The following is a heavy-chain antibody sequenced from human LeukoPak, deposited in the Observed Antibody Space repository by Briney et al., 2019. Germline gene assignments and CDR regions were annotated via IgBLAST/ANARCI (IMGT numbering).Heavy chain of an antibody. D-gene: IGHD5-12*01. CDR2: ISYDGSNK. CDR1: GFTFSTYG. Sequence: SGGSLRLSCAASGFTFSTYGMHWVRQAPGKGLEWVAVISYDGSNKYYADSVKGRFAISRDNSKNTLYLQMNSLRAEDTAVFYCAKEHSAYELDYWGQGTLVTVSS. J-gene: IGHJ4*02. V-gene: IGHV3-30*18. CDR3: AKEHSAYELDY.